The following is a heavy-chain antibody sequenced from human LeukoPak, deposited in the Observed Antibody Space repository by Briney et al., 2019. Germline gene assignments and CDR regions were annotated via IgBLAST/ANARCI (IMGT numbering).Heavy chain of an antibody. Sequence: GGSLRLSCAASGFTFSSYSMNWVRQAPGKGLEWVSFIDTSGSYIYYGDSMKGRFTISRDNAKNSLYLQMSGLRAEDTAVYYCARGRSITLLRGVAMSDGFDIWGQGAMVTVSS. J-gene: IGHJ3*02. CDR1: GFTFSSYS. CDR3: ARGRSITLLRGVAMSDGFDI. CDR2: IDTSGSYI. D-gene: IGHD3-10*01. V-gene: IGHV3-21*01.